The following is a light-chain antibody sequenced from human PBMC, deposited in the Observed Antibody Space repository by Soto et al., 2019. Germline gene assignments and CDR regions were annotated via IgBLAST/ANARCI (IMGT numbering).Light chain of an antibody. CDR1: QSVNNN. CDR2: GVY. CDR3: QQYNNWPPWT. J-gene: IGKJ1*01. Sequence: EIVMTQSPATLSVSPGERATLSCRASQSVNNNLAWYQQKPGQAPRLLIYGVYIRATGIPARFSGSGSGIEFTLTISSLQSEDFAIYYCQQYNNWPPWTFGQGTKVEIK. V-gene: IGKV3-15*01.